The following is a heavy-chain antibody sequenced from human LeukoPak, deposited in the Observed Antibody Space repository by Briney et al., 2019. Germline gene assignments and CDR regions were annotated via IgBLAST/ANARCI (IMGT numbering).Heavy chain of an antibody. CDR1: GFMFHDYA. CDR2: ISGDGGST. D-gene: IGHD6-19*01. Sequence: GGSLKLSCAAPGFMFHDYAIHWVRQAPGKGLEWVSLISGDGGSTFYADSVKGRFTISRDNSKNSLYLQMNSLRSDDTALYYCARESESSGWYDYWGQGTLVTVSS. CDR3: ARESESSGWYDY. J-gene: IGHJ4*02. V-gene: IGHV3-43*02.